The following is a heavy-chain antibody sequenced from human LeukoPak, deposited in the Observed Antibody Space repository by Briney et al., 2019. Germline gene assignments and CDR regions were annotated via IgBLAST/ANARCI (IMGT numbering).Heavy chain of an antibody. J-gene: IGHJ4*02. CDR3: AKIYCSTTSCQYFDY. Sequence: PGGSLRLSCAASGFTFSSYAMSWVRQARGKGLEWVSALSASGGNTYYADSVKGRFTISRDNSKNTLSLQMNSLRAEDTAVYYCAKIYCSTTSCQYFDYWGQGTLVTVSS. D-gene: IGHD2-2*01. CDR1: GFTFSSYA. CDR2: LSASGGNT. V-gene: IGHV3-23*01.